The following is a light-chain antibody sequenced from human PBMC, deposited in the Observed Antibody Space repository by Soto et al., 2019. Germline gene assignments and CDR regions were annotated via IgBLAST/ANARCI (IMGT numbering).Light chain of an antibody. CDR2: YDS. CDR3: QVWDSRSDHRGV. CDR1: NIGSKS. Sequence: SYELTQPPSVSVAPGKTARITCGGNNIGSKSVHWYQQKPGQAPVLVIYYDSDRPSGIPERFSGSNSGNTATLTISRVEAGDEAEYYCQVWDSRSDHRGVFGTGTKVTVL. V-gene: IGLV3-21*04. J-gene: IGLJ1*01.